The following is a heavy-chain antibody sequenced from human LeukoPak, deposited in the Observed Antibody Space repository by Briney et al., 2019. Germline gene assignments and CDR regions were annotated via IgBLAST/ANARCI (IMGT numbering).Heavy chain of an antibody. V-gene: IGHV3-9*01. Sequence: PGGSLRLSCAASGFTFHDYAMHWVRHAPGKGLEWVSGISWKSGSIGYADSVKGRFTTSRDNAKNSLYLQMNSLRAEDTAVYYCASVGRIAAAGTRSVPWGQGTLVTVSS. CDR2: ISWKSGSI. CDR3: ASVGRIAAAGTRSVP. J-gene: IGHJ5*02. CDR1: GFTFHDYA. D-gene: IGHD6-13*01.